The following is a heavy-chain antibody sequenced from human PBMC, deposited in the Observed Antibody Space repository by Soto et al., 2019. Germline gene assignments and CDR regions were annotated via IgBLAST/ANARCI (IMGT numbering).Heavy chain of an antibody. Sequence: SSETLSLTCSVSGDSISTVDYFWAWIRQPPGQALEYIGYIYKSATTYYNPSFEGRVAISLDTSKSHFSLNVTSVTAADTAVYFCARGRYCLTGRCFPNWFDSWGQGTQVTVSS. CDR2: IYKSATT. V-gene: IGHV4-30-4*01. CDR3: ARGRYCLTGRCFPNWFDS. D-gene: IGHD2-15*01. J-gene: IGHJ5*01. CDR1: GDSISTVDYF.